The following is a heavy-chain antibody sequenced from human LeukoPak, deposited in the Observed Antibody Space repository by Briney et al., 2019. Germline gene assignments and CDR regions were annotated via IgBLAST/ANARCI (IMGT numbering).Heavy chain of an antibody. CDR2: IIPIFGTA. Sequence: ASVKVSCKASGRTFSSYAISWVRQAPGQGLEWMGGIIPIFGTASYAQKFQGRVTITADESTSTAYMELSSLRSEDTAVYYCARGWSSSWYGFDYWGQGTLVTVSS. V-gene: IGHV1-69*13. CDR1: GRTFSSYA. J-gene: IGHJ4*02. D-gene: IGHD6-13*01. CDR3: ARGWSSSWYGFDY.